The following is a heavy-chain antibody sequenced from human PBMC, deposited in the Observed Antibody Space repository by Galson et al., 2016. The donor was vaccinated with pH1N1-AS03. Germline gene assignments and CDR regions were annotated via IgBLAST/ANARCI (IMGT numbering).Heavy chain of an antibody. D-gene: IGHD1-26*01. J-gene: IGHJ4*02. V-gene: IGHV3-23*01. CDR3: AKDPALASGGYSLYEY. CDR2: VSGSVRGTGGRP. CDR1: GFTFSYYT. Sequence: SLRLSCAASGFTFSYYTMSWVRQTPGKGLEWVSAVSGSVRGTGGRPYYADSVKGRFTISRDNSKNMVYLQMNSLRGEDTAVYFCAKDPALASGGYSLYEYWGQGTLVTVSS.